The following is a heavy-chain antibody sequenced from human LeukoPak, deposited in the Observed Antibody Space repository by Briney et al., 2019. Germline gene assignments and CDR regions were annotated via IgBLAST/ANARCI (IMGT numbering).Heavy chain of an antibody. V-gene: IGHV3-23*01. CDR3: AKDMYFDSSGPRYYHYAMDV. J-gene: IGHJ6*02. CDR2: ISGSGGST. CDR1: GFTFSNYA. D-gene: IGHD3-22*01. Sequence: TGGSLRLSCAASGFTFSNYAMSWVRQAPGKGLEWVTAISGSGGSTYYADSVKGRFTISRDNSKNTLYLQMNSLRAEDTAVYYCAKDMYFDSSGPRYYHYAMDVWGQGTTVTVSS.